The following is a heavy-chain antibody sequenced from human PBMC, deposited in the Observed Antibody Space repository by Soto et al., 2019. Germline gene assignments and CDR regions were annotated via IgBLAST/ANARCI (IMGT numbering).Heavy chain of an antibody. V-gene: IGHV3-74*01. CDR2: INSDGSST. Sequence: EVQLVESGGGLVQPGGSLRLSCAASGSTFSSYWMHWVRQAPGKGLVWVSRINSDGSSTSYADSVKGRFTISRDNAKNTLYLQMNSLRAEDTAVYYCARGGWEEPGAQKSGFDYWGQGTLVTVSS. CDR3: ARGGWEEPGAQKSGFDY. CDR1: GSTFSSYW. D-gene: IGHD1-26*01. J-gene: IGHJ4*02.